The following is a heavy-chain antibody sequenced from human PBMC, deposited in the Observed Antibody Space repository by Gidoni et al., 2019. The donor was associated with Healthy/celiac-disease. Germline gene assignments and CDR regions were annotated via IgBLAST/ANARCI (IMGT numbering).Heavy chain of an antibody. Sequence: EVQLVESGGGLVQPGGSLRLSCAASGFTFSSYEMNWVRQAPGKGLEWVSYISSSGSTIYYADSVKGRFTISRDNAKNSLYLQMNSLRAEDTAVYYCARDIFQVAMTGTYWGQGTLVTVSS. D-gene: IGHD1-7*01. J-gene: IGHJ4*02. CDR2: ISSSGSTI. V-gene: IGHV3-48*03. CDR3: ARDIFQVAMTGTY. CDR1: GFTFSSYE.